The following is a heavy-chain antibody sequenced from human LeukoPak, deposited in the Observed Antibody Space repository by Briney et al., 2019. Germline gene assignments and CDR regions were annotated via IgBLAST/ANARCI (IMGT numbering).Heavy chain of an antibody. D-gene: IGHD1-7*01. CDR3: ASQLELRDY. CDR2: INQDGSEA. CDR1: GFTFSSYW. J-gene: IGHJ4*02. V-gene: IGHV3-7*01. Sequence: GGSLRLSCAVSGFTFSSYWMSWVRQAPGKGLEWVANINQDGSEAYYVDSVKGRFTISRDNTKNSLYLQMNSLRAEDTAVYYCASQLELRDYWGQGTLVTVSS.